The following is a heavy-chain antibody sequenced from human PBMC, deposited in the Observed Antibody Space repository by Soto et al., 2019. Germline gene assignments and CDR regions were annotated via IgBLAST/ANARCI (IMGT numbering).Heavy chain of an antibody. J-gene: IGHJ4*02. CDR1: GPSISDNW. Sequence: QVQLQESGPGLVKPSGTLSLTCAASGPSISDNWGGWVRKPPGKGLEWIGEIYHSGTTTYNPSLKSRVIISVDKSASQISLTLNSVTAADTAIYYCARHVAVPRTRGFDYWGQGTPVTVSS. CDR2: IYHSGTT. V-gene: IGHV4-4*02. D-gene: IGHD2-15*01. CDR3: ARHVAVPRTRGFDY.